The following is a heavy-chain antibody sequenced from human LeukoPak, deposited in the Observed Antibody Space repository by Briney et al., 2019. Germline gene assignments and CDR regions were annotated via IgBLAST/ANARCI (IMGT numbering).Heavy chain of an antibody. CDR2: IRHEGSNK. CDR3: AKDDEGYCGSTSCLGVDY. V-gene: IGHV3-30*02. CDR1: GFTFSSYG. J-gene: IGHJ4*02. Sequence: GGSLRLSCAASGFTFSSYGMHWVRQAPGKGLEWVAFIRHEGSNKYYADSVKGRFTISRVNSKNTLYLQMNSLRAEDTAVYYCAKDDEGYCGSTSCLGVDYWGQGTLVTVSS. D-gene: IGHD2-2*01.